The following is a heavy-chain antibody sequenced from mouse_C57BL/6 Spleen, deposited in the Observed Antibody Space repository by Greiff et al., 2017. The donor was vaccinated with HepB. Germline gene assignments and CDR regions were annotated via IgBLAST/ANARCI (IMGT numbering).Heavy chain of an antibody. V-gene: IGHV1-82*01. D-gene: IGHD2-4*01. CDR2: IYPGDGDT. Sequence: VQLQQSGPELVKPGASVKISCKASGYAFSSSWMNWVKQRPGKGLEWIGRIYPGDGDTNYNGKFKGKATLTADKSSSTAYMQLSSLTSEDSAVYFCARSGDYDAFDYWGQCTTLTVSS. CDR1: GYAFSSSW. J-gene: IGHJ2*01. CDR3: ARSGDYDAFDY.